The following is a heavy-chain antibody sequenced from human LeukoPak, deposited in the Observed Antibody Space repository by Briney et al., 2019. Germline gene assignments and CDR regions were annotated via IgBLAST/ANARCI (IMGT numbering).Heavy chain of an antibody. CDR1: GFTFSSSV. Sequence: GGSLRLACAAPGFTFSSSVMHWVRQAPGQGLEWVAVISFDGSNQYYADSVKGRFTIYRDNFKNTVYLQMNSLRAEETAVYYCAKSHPPTVTTEEGEYLQHWGQGTLVTVSS. CDR2: ISFDGSNQ. J-gene: IGHJ1*01. V-gene: IGHV3-30*18. D-gene: IGHD4-17*01. CDR3: AKSHPPTVTTEEGEYLQH.